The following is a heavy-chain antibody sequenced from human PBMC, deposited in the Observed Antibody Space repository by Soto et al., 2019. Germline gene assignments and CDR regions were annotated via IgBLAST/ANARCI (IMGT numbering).Heavy chain of an antibody. V-gene: IGHV3-74*01. D-gene: IGHD3-3*01. CDR3: ALFGVLIYPEA. CDR2: INSDGTNT. CDR1: WFHFRSYL. Sequence: GGSLRLSRSAPWFHFRSYLGQPVPQAPGKGLVWVSRINSDGTNTDYADSVKGRFTISRDNAKNTLYLHMSSLRAEDTAVYYCALFGVLIYPEAWGQGTLVTVSS. J-gene: IGHJ5*02.